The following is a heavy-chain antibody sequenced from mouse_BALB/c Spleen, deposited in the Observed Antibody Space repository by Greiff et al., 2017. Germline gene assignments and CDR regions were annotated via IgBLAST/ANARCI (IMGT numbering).Heavy chain of an antibody. CDR1: GYAFSSYW. CDR3: ARRGWLHAMDY. V-gene: IGHV1-80*01. CDR2: IYPGDGDT. Sequence: QVQLKESGAELVRPGSSVKISCKASGYAFSSYWMNWVKQRPGQGLEWIGQIYPGDGDTNYNGKFKGKATLTVDKSSSTAYMQPSSLTSEDSAVYFCARRGWLHAMDYWGQGTSVTVSS. D-gene: IGHD2-3*01. J-gene: IGHJ4*01.